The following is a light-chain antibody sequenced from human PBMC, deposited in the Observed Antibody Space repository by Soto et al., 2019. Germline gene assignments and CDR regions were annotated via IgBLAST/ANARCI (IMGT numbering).Light chain of an antibody. CDR2: GAS. V-gene: IGKV3-15*01. CDR3: QHYNNWPPWT. CDR1: QSVSSY. J-gene: IGKJ1*01. Sequence: EIVLTQSPATLSLSPGERATLPCRASQSVSSYLAWYQHKPGRAPRLLIYGASTRATGIPARFSGSGSGTEFTLTISSLQAEDFAIYYCQHYNNWPPWTFGQGTKVDIK.